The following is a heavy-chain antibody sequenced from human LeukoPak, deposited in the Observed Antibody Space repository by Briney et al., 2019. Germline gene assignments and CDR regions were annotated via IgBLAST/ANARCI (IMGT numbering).Heavy chain of an antibody. V-gene: IGHV1-46*01. D-gene: IGHD3-16*01. CDR2: IRPGDNRM. Sequence: GASVKVSCKASGYTFTAYYIQWVRQAPGQGPEWMGTIRPGDNRMSYAQKFQGRVTMTRDMSTTTSYMELSSLRSEDTAVYYCVREKSGGTYDYWGQGTLVTVSS. CDR3: VREKSGGTYDY. CDR1: GYTFTAYY. J-gene: IGHJ4*02.